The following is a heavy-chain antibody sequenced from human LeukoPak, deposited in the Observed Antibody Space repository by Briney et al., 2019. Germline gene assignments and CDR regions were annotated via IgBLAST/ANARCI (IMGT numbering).Heavy chain of an antibody. V-gene: IGHV3-33*01. CDR1: GFTFSSYG. CDR3: ATERTYDSSAYSLSADY. J-gene: IGHJ4*02. Sequence: PGGSLRLSCAASGFTFSSYGMHWVRQAPGKGLEWVAVIWYDGSNKYYADSVKGRFTISRDNSKNTLYLQMNSLRAEDTAVYYCATERTYDSSAYSLSADYWGQGTLVTVSS. D-gene: IGHD3-22*01. CDR2: IWYDGSNK.